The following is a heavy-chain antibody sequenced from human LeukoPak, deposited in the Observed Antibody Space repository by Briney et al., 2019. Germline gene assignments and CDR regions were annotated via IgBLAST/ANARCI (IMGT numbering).Heavy chain of an antibody. Sequence: ASVKVSCKASGYTFTSYYMHWVRQAPGQGLEWMGVINPSGGSTSYAQKFQGRVTMTRDTSTNTLYMELSSLRSEDTAVYYCARDLIPNYYDSFRPTYWFDPWGQGTLVIVSS. D-gene: IGHD3-22*01. V-gene: IGHV1-46*01. CDR1: GYTFTSYY. CDR2: INPSGGST. J-gene: IGHJ5*02. CDR3: ARDLIPNYYDSFRPTYWFDP.